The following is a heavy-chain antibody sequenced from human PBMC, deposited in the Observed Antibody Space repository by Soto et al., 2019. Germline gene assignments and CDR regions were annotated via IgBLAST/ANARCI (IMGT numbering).Heavy chain of an antibody. CDR3: TTDPPLLRFLDKEWFDP. J-gene: IGHJ5*02. D-gene: IGHD3-3*01. CDR1: GFTFSNAW. CDR2: IKSKTDGGTT. V-gene: IGHV3-15*01. Sequence: GGSLRLSCAASGFTFSNAWMSWVRHAPGKGLEWVGRIKSKTDGGTTDYAAPVKGRFTISRDDSKNTLYLQMNSLKTEDTAVYYCTTDPPLLRFLDKEWFDPWGQATLVTVSS.